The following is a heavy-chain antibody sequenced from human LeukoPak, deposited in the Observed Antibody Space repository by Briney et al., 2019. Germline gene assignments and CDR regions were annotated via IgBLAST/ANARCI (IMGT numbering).Heavy chain of an antibody. Sequence: PSETLSLTCTVSGGSISSSSYYWSWIRQPPGKGLEWIGYIYYSGSTNYNPSLKSRVTISVDTSKNQFSLKLSSVTAADTAVYYCAGGYWVIGSTYYFDYWGQGTLVTVSS. J-gene: IGHJ4*02. CDR3: AGGYWVIGSTYYFDY. D-gene: IGHD2-2*03. CDR2: IYYSGST. V-gene: IGHV4-61*05. CDR1: GGSISSSSYY.